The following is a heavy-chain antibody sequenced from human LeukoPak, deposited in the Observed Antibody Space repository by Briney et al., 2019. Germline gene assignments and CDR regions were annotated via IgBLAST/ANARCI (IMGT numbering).Heavy chain of an antibody. V-gene: IGHV3-9*01. J-gene: IGHJ3*02. CDR1: GFTFDDYA. Sequence: SGGSLRLSCAASGFTFDDYAMHWVRQAPGKGLEWVSGISWNSGSIGYADSVKGRFAISRDNAKNSLYLQMNSLRAEDTALYYCAKDMGDGDIVVVVAARWGPFDIWGQGTMVTVSS. CDR3: AKDMGDGDIVVVVAARWGPFDI. D-gene: IGHD2-15*01. CDR2: ISWNSGSI.